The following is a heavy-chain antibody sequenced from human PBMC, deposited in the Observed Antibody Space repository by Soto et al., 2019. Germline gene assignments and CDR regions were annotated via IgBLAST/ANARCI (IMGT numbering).Heavy chain of an antibody. CDR3: AHYCPIYSSGDLPPYYYYGMDV. V-gene: IGHV2-5*02. CDR1: GFSLSTSGVG. J-gene: IGHJ6*02. D-gene: IGHD6-25*01. Sequence: GSGPTLVNPTQTLTLTCTFSGFSLSTSGVGVGWIRQPPGKALEWLALIYWDDDKRYSPSLKRRLTITKNTTKNKVDLTITNKKLVDTATYYCAHYCPIYSSGDLPPYYYYGMDVWGQGTTVTVSS. CDR2: IYWDDDK.